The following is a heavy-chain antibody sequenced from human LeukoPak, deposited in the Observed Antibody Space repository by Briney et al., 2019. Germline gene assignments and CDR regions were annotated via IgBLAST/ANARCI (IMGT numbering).Heavy chain of an antibody. D-gene: IGHD5-18*01. CDR1: GGSISNYY. J-gene: IGHJ3*02. CDR2: IFYSGST. CDR3: ASSVRGYSYGYLDAHDAFDI. V-gene: IGHV4-59*12. Sequence: SETLSLTCTVSGGSISNYYWSWIRQPPGKGLEWIGYIFYSGSTNYNPSLKSRVTISVDTSKNQFSLKLSSVTAADTAVYYCASSVRGYSYGYLDAHDAFDIWGQETMVTVSS.